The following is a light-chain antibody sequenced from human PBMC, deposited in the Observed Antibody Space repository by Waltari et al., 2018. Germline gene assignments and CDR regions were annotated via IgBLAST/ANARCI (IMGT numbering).Light chain of an antibody. CDR2: WAS. J-gene: IGKJ4*01. V-gene: IGKV4-1*01. CDR3: QQYYGSPFT. Sequence: DIVMTQSPDSLAVSLGERATINCKSSQSVFYSPNNKNYLSWYQQKPGQPPKLLIYWASTRESGVPDRFSGSGSGTDFTLTISSLQAEDVALYFRQQYYGSPFTFGGGTKVEIK. CDR1: QSVFYSPNNKNY.